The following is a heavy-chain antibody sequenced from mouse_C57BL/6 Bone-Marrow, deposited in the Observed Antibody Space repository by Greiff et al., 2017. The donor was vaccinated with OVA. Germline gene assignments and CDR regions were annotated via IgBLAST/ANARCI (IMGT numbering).Heavy chain of an antibody. V-gene: IGHV5-6*01. J-gene: IGHJ2*01. Sequence: EVKVVESGGDLVKPGGSLKLSCAASGFTFSSYGMSWVRQTPDKRLEWVATISSGGSYTYYPDSVKGRFTISRDNAKNTLYLQMSSLKSEDTAMYYCARLITTVVATGYFDYWGQGTTLTVSS. CDR3: ARLITTVVATGYFDY. D-gene: IGHD1-1*01. CDR1: GFTFSSYG. CDR2: ISSGGSYT.